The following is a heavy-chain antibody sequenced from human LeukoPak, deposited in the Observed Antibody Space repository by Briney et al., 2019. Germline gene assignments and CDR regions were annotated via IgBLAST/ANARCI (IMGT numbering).Heavy chain of an antibody. V-gene: IGHV3-48*03. J-gene: IGHJ4*02. CDR2: ISSSGSII. Sequence: PGGSLRLSCAASGFTFSSYEMNWVRQAPGKGLEWVSYISSSGSIIYYADSVKGRFTISRDNAKNTLYLQMNSLRAEDTAVYYCATDVPAVTIFGYWGQGTLVTVSS. CDR1: GFTFSSYE. D-gene: IGHD2-2*01. CDR3: ATDVPAVTIFGY.